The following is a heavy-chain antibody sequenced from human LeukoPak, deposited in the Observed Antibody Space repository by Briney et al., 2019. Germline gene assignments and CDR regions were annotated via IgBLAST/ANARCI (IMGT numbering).Heavy chain of an antibody. Sequence: SETLSLTCTVSGGSISSYYWSWIRQPPGKRRECIGYIYYSGSTNYNPSLKSRVTISVDTSKNQFSLKLSSVTAADTAVYYCARSLGGWSNWFDPWGQGTLVTVSS. J-gene: IGHJ5*02. CDR3: ARSLGGWSNWFDP. CDR2: IYYSGST. CDR1: GGSISSYY. D-gene: IGHD6-19*01. V-gene: IGHV4-59*01.